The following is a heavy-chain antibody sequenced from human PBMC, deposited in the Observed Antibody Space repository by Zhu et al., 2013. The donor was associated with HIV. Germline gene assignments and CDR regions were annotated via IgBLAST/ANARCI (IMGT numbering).Heavy chain of an antibody. V-gene: IGHV4-39*07. CDR2: IYYSGST. CDR1: GGSISSGDYY. CDR3: AAPPVLLWFGELWIFDY. Sequence: QVQLQESGPGLVKPSQTLSLTCTVSGGSISSGDYYWSWIRQPPGKGLEWIGSIYYSGSTYYNPSLKSRVTISVDTSKNQFSLKLSSVTAADTAVYYCAAPPVLLWFGELWIFDYWGQGTLVTVSS. D-gene: IGHD3-10*01. J-gene: IGHJ4*02.